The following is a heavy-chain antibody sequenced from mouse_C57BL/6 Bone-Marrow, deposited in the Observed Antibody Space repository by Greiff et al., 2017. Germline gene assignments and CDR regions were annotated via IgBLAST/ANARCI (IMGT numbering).Heavy chain of an antibody. CDR1: GYTFTDHT. D-gene: IGHD2-14*01. J-gene: IGHJ4*01. Sequence: VKLLESDAELVKPGASVKISCKVSGYTFTDHTIHWMKQRPEQGLEWIGYIYPRDGSTKYNEKFKGKATLTADKSSSTAYMQLNSLTSEDAAVYFCSRRIGTNAMDYWGQGTSVTVSS. CDR2: IYPRDGST. V-gene: IGHV1-78*01. CDR3: SRRIGTNAMDY.